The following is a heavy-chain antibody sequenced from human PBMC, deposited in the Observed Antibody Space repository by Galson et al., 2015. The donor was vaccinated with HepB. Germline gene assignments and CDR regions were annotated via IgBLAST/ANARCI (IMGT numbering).Heavy chain of an antibody. CDR2: INYSGVNT. D-gene: IGHD3-16*01. J-gene: IGHJ4*02. V-gene: IGHV3-23*01. Sequence: SLRLSCAASGFVFSDCGMGWVRLVPGKGLEWVSTINYSGVNTHYADSVKGRFTISRDNSKSTVYLHLDSLRAEDTAIYYCAKGVGGESDFEYWGQGTLVTVSS. CDR3: AKGVGGESDFEY. CDR1: GFVFSDCG.